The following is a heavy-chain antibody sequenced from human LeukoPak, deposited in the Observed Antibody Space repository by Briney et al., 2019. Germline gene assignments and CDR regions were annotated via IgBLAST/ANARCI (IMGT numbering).Heavy chain of an antibody. J-gene: IGHJ5*02. CDR1: GGSLSSGDYY. CDR2: MYYSGST. CDR3: ARPYYYDSRIDP. V-gene: IGHV4-30-4*01. D-gene: IGHD3-22*01. Sequence: SETLSLTCTVSGGSLSSGDYYWSWLRQPPGKGLEWLAYMYYSGSTYYNPSLKSRVTMSADTSKNQLSLKLSSVTAADTAVYYCARPYYYDSRIDPWGQGILVTVSS.